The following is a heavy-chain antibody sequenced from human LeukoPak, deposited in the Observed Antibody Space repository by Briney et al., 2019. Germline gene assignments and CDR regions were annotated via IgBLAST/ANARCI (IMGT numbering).Heavy chain of an antibody. D-gene: IGHD3-22*01. V-gene: IGHV1-24*01. CDR1: EYTLTELS. Sequence: ASVKVSCKVSEYTLTELSMHWVRQAPGKGLEWMGGFDPEDGETIYAQEFQGRVTMTEDTSTDTAYMELSSLRSEDTAMYYCATVSYYYDSSGYQGYFQHWGQGTLVTVSS. CDR3: ATVSYYYDSSGYQGYFQH. CDR2: FDPEDGET. J-gene: IGHJ1*01.